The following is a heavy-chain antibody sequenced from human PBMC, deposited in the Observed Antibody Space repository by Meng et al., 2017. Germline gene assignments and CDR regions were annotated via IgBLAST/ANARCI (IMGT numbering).Heavy chain of an antibody. Sequence: SLKISCAASGFTFDDYAMHWVRQAPGKGLEWVSGISWNSGSIGHADSVKGRFTISRDNAKNSLYLQMNSLRAEDTALYYCAKDDAFDIWGQGTMVTVSS. CDR2: ISWNSGSI. CDR3: AKDDAFDI. CDR1: GFTFDDYA. V-gene: IGHV3-9*01. J-gene: IGHJ3*02.